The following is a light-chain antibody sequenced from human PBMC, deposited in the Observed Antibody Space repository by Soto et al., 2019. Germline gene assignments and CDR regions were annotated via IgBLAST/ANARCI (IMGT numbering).Light chain of an antibody. CDR3: QQSYSIPLT. Sequence: DIQMTQSPSTLSGSVGDRVTITCRASQTISSWLAWYQQKPGKAPKLLIYKASTLKSGVPSRFSGSGSATDFTLTISSLQPEDFATYYCQQSYSIPLTFGGGTKVDIK. V-gene: IGKV1-5*03. CDR2: KAS. CDR1: QTISSW. J-gene: IGKJ4*01.